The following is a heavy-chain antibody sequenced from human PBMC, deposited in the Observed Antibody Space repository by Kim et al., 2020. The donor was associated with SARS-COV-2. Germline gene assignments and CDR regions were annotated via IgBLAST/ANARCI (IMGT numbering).Heavy chain of an antibody. CDR1: GFTFSSYW. D-gene: IGHD1-26*01. CDR3: ASPHSIVGANTGAFDI. J-gene: IGHJ3*02. Sequence: GGSLILSCAASGFTFSSYWMHWVRQAPGKGLVWVSRINSDGSRTSYADSVKGRFTISRDNAKNTLYLQMNSLRAEDTAVYYCASPHSIVGANTGAFDIWGQGTMVTVSS. V-gene: IGHV3-74*01. CDR2: INSDGSRT.